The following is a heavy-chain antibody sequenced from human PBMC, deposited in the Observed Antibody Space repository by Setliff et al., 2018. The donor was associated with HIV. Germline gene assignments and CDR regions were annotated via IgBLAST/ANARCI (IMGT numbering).Heavy chain of an antibody. D-gene: IGHD6-19*01. Sequence: GGSLRLSCEGSGFSFASHAMTWVRQAPGKGLEWVSTFADSAVITLYADSVKGRFTTSRDNSKNTLYLHMTGLRADDTAIYYCAKDLGTYSSGRALDSWGQGALVTVSS. CDR2: FADSAVIT. CDR1: GFSFASHA. CDR3: AKDLGTYSSGRALDS. J-gene: IGHJ4*02. V-gene: IGHV3-23*01.